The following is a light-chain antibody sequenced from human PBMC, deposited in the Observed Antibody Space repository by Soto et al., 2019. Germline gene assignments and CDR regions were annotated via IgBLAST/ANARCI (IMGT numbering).Light chain of an antibody. CDR1: QSVSSN. V-gene: IGKV3-15*01. Sequence: EIVMTQSPATLSVSPGDRATLSCRTGQSVSSNLAWYQQKPGQAPRLLIYDASTRATGIPARFSGSGSGTEFTLTISSLQSEDFAVYYCQRYNAWPITFGQGTRLDIK. CDR3: QRYNAWPIT. CDR2: DAS. J-gene: IGKJ5*01.